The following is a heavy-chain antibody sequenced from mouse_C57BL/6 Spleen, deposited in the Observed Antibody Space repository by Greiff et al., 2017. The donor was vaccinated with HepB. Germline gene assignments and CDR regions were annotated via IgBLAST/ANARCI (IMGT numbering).Heavy chain of an antibody. CDR3: ARGSCYFDF. D-gene: IGHD2-12*01. Sequence: QVQLKESGPGLVQPSQSLSITCTVSGFSLTSYGVHWVRQSPGKGLEWLGVIWSGGSTDYNAAFISRLSISKDNSKSQVFFKMTSQQADDKAIYYCARGSCYFDFWGQGTTLTVSS. CDR2: IWSGGST. CDR1: GFSLTSYG. V-gene: IGHV2-2*01. J-gene: IGHJ2*01.